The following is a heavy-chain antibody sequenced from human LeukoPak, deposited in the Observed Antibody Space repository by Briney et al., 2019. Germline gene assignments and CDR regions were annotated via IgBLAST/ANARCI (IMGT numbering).Heavy chain of an antibody. V-gene: IGHV3-23*01. D-gene: IGHD3-22*01. CDR1: GFTFSDYA. CDR3: ARDYYYDSSGYYPNWFDP. J-gene: IGHJ5*02. CDR2: ISGSGIST. Sequence: GGSLRLSCAASGFTFSDYAMTWIRQAPGKGLEWVSTISGSGISTYFADSVKGRFTISRDNSKNTLYLQMNSLRAEDTAVYYCARDYYYDSSGYYPNWFDPWGQGTLVTVSS.